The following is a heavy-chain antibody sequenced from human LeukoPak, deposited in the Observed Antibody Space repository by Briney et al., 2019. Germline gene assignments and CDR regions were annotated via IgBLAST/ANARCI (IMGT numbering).Heavy chain of an antibody. V-gene: IGHV4-61*02. J-gene: IGHJ5*02. CDR3: ARSPSAGWFDP. CDR2: ISSSGNT. Sequence: SQTLSLTCTVSGRSIISGSYYWSWIRQPAGKGLEWIGRISSSGNTNYNPSLKSRVTISIDTSKNQFSLKLSSVTAADTAVYYCARSPSAGWFDPWGQGTLVTVSS. CDR1: GRSIISGSYY.